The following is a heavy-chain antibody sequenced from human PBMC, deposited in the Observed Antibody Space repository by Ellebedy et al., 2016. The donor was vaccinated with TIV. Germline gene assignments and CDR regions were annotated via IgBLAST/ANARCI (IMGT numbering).Heavy chain of an antibody. D-gene: IGHD3/OR15-3a*01. CDR3: ASQKTVFGLVIPYYFDS. V-gene: IGHV4-39*01. Sequence: GSLRLXCSVASGSISSTTYYWGWIRQPPGKGLEWIGSVYYTGNTFYSPSLKSRITISVDTSKNQFSLKLKSMTAADTAVYYCASQKTVFGLVIPYYFDSWGQGTLVTVSS. CDR1: SGSISSTTYY. J-gene: IGHJ4*02. CDR2: VYYTGNT.